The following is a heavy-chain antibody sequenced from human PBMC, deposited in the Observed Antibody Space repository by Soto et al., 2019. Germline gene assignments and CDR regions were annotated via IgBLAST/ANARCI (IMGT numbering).Heavy chain of an antibody. V-gene: IGHV4-39*01. Sequence: SETLSLTCNVSGASISSYNYWGWFRQPPGKGMEWIGRIIYSGDIKNNPSLRSRLTMFVDTSKNQFSLKLSSVTAADTAVYYCVRHAQWIIRAYWGQGSLVTVS. J-gene: IGHJ4*02. D-gene: IGHD5-12*01. CDR1: GASISSYNY. CDR2: IIYSGDI. CDR3: VRHAQWIIRAY.